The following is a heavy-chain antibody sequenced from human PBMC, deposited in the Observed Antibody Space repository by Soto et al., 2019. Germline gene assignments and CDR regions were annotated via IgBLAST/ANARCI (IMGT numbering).Heavy chain of an antibody. Sequence: QAQLVQSGAEVKKPGSSVKVSCKASGGTFSSYTISWVRQAPGQGLEWMGRIIPILGIANYAQKFQGRVTITADKATSTAYMELSSLRSEDTAVYYCARVGYGDHIDYWGQGPLVTVSS. CDR3: ARVGYGDHIDY. D-gene: IGHD4-17*01. J-gene: IGHJ4*02. CDR1: GGTFSSYT. V-gene: IGHV1-69*02. CDR2: IIPILGIA.